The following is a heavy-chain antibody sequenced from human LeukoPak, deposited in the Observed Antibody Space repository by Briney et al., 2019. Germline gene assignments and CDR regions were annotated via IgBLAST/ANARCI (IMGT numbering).Heavy chain of an antibody. J-gene: IGHJ6*02. V-gene: IGHV4-59*08. CDR1: GGSISSYY. CDR2: IYYSGST. D-gene: IGHD3-10*01. Sequence: SETLSLTCTVSGGSISSYYWSWIRQPPGKGLEWIGYIYYSGSTNYNPSLKSRVTISVDTSKNQFSLKLSSVTAADTAVYYCARRHQMVRGVNYYYGMDVWGQGTTVTVSS. CDR3: ARRHQMVRGVNYYYGMDV.